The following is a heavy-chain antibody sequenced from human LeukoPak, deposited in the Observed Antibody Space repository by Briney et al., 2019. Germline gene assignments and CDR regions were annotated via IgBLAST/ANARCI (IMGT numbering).Heavy chain of an antibody. V-gene: IGHV1-18*01. Sequence: GASVKVSCKASGYTLTTYGISWVRQAPGQGLEWMGWVSGNNGNTNYAQKLQGRVTMTTDTSTNTAYMELRSLRSDDTAVYYCARDFDVWGQGTMVTVSS. CDR3: ARDFDV. J-gene: IGHJ3*01. CDR1: GYTLTTYG. CDR2: VSGNNGNT.